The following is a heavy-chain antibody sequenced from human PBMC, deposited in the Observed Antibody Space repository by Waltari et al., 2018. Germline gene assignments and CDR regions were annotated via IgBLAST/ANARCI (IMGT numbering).Heavy chain of an antibody. Sequence: QVQLQQWGAGLLKPSETLSLTCAVYGGSFSGYYWSWIRQPPGKGLEWIGEINHSGSTNYNPSLKSRVTISVDTSKNQFSRKLSSVTAADTAVYYCAPLYYYDSSGYFDYWGQGTLVTVSS. CDR3: APLYYYDSSGYFDY. V-gene: IGHV4-34*01. J-gene: IGHJ4*02. D-gene: IGHD3-22*01. CDR1: GGSFSGYY. CDR2: INHSGST.